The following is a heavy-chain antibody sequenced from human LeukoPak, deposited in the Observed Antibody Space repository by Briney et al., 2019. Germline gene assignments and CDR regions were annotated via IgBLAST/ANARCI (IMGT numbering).Heavy chain of an antibody. CDR2: ISSSSSYT. V-gene: IGHV3-11*06. D-gene: IGHD1-26*01. J-gene: IGHJ4*02. CDR1: GFTFSDYY. CDR3: ARKVLSSSGTYSTFDY. Sequence: PGESLRLSCAASGFTFSDYYMSWIRQAPGKRLEWISYISSSSSYTNYADSVKGRFTISRDNAKNSLYLQMNSLRAEDTAVYYCARKVLSSSGTYSTFDYWGQGTLVTVSS.